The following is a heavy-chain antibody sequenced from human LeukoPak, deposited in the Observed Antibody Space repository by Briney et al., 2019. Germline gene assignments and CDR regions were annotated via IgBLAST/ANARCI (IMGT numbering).Heavy chain of an antibody. CDR1: GYTFTSYG. CDR2: ISAYNGNT. Sequence: GASVKVSCKASGYTFTSYGISWVRQAPGQGLEWMGWISAYNGNTNYAQKLQGRVTMTTDTSTSTAYMELRSLRSDDTAVYYCARDGTPYYDFWSGYSPDYWGQGTLVTVSS. J-gene: IGHJ4*02. D-gene: IGHD3-3*01. CDR3: ARDGTPYYDFWSGYSPDY. V-gene: IGHV1-18*01.